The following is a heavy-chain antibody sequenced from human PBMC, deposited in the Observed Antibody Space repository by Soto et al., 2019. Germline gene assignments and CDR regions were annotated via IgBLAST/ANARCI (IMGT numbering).Heavy chain of an antibody. J-gene: IGHJ4*02. D-gene: IGHD1-26*01. CDR2: IYYSGST. CDR3: ARRYGGNFDY. V-gene: IGHV4-59*01. CDR1: GGSISSYY. Sequence: PSETLSLTCTVSGGSISSYYWSWIRQPPGKGLEWIGYIYYSGSTNYNPSLKSRVTISVDTSKNQFSLKLSSVTAADTAVYHCARRYGGNFDYWGQGTLVTVSS.